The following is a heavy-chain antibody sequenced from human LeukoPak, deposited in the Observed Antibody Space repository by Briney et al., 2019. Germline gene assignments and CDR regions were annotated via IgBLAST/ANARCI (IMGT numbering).Heavy chain of an antibody. J-gene: IGHJ4*02. CDR3: ARSDDYGDIDY. CDR2: ITWNSGSI. CDR1: GFTFDDYA. V-gene: IGHV3-9*01. D-gene: IGHD4-17*01. Sequence: GGSLRLSCAASGFTFDDYAMHWVRQAPGKGLEWVSGITWNSGSIGYADSVKGRFTISRENAKNSLYLQMNSLRAGDTAVYYCARSDDYGDIDYWGQGTLVTVSS.